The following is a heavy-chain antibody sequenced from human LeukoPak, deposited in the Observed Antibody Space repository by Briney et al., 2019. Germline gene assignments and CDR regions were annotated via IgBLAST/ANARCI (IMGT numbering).Heavy chain of an antibody. J-gene: IGHJ4*02. CDR3: AKDDITYSYAYGIDY. Sequence: GGSLRLSCAASGFTFSNYGVHWVRQAPGKGLEWVAIISYDGTNRYYAESVKGRFTISRDNSKNTLYLQMNSLRAEDTAVYYCAKDDITYSYAYGIDYWGQGTLVTVSS. CDR2: ISYDGTNR. D-gene: IGHD5-18*01. V-gene: IGHV3-30*18. CDR1: GFTFSNYG.